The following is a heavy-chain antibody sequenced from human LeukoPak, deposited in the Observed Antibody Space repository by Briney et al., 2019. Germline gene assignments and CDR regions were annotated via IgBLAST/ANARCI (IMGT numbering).Heavy chain of an antibody. D-gene: IGHD1/OR15-1a*01. V-gene: IGHV4-39*07. CDR1: GGSLISSSYY. CDR2: IYYSGNT. CDR3: ARDWEQVGTFDI. Sequence: SETLSLTCSVSGGSLISSSYYWAWIRQPPGMGLEWIGSIYYSGNTYYNPSLKSRVTISVDTSKNQLSLKVNSVTAADTAVYYCARDWEQVGTFDIWGQGTVVTVSS. J-gene: IGHJ3*02.